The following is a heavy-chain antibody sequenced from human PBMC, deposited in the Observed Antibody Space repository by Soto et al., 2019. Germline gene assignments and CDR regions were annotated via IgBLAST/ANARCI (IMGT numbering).Heavy chain of an antibody. CDR2: ISANNGNI. Sequence: QVQLVQSGAEVKKPGASVKVSCKASGYTFTSYGISWVRQAPGQGLEWMGWISANNGNINYAQKIQGRVTMTTDTSTSTAYMELRSLRSDDTAVYYCARDGRYSGSYGGYYFDYWGQGTLVTVSS. D-gene: IGHD1-26*01. CDR1: GYTFTSYG. J-gene: IGHJ4*02. V-gene: IGHV1-18*01. CDR3: ARDGRYSGSYGGYYFDY.